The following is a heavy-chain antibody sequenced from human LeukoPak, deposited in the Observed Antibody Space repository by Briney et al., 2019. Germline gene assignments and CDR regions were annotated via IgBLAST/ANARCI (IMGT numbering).Heavy chain of an antibody. CDR1: GFSVNNLY. V-gene: IGHV3-66*01. CDR3: ARDGEYSYGYGFDY. J-gene: IGHJ4*02. CDR2: IYSGDRT. Sequence: GGTLRLSCAASGFSVNNLYMSWVRQAPGKGLEWVSVIYSGDRTYYADSVKGRFTISRDTSKNTVYLQMNSLRPEETAVYYCARDGEYSYGYGFDYWGQGTLVTVSS. D-gene: IGHD5-18*01.